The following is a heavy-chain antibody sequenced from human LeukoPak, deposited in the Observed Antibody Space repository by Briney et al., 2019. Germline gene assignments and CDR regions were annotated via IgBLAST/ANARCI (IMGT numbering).Heavy chain of an antibody. Sequence: SVTVSCKASGFTFTSSAMQWVRQARGQRRDWIGWIVVGSGNTNYAQKFQERVTITRDMSTSTAYMELSSLRSEDTAVYYCAADRREQDYYDVWSGYYGTGMEAFDIWGQGTMVTVSS. CDR2: IVVGSGNT. D-gene: IGHD3-3*01. J-gene: IGHJ3*02. V-gene: IGHV1-58*02. CDR3: AADRREQDYYDVWSGYYGTGMEAFDI. CDR1: GFTFTSSA.